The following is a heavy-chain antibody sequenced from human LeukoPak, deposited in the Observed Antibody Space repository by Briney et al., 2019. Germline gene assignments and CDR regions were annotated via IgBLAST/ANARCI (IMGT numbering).Heavy chain of an antibody. J-gene: IGHJ6*02. CDR2: ISSSSSYI. V-gene: IGHV3-21*01. Sequence: KPGGSLRLSCAASGFTFSSYSMNWVRQAPGKGLEWVSSISSSSSYIYYADSVKGRFTISRDNAKNSLYLQMNSLRAEDTAVYYCARSTTDYYYYGMDVWGQGTTVTVSS. D-gene: IGHD4-4*01. CDR1: GFTFSSYS. CDR3: ARSTTDYYYYGMDV.